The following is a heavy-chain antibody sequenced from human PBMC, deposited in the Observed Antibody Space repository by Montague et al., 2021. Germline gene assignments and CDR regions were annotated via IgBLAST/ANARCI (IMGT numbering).Heavy chain of an antibody. CDR2: IDHSGST. CDR1: GGSFSGYY. D-gene: IGHD2-21*02. Sequence: SETLSLTCTVYGGSFSGYYWSWICQPPGKGLEWIGEIDHSGSTNYNPSLKSRVTISVDTSKNQFSLKLSSVTAADTAVYYCARRGVVTGWFDPWGQGTLVTASS. CDR3: ARRGVVTGWFDP. V-gene: IGHV4-34*01. J-gene: IGHJ5*02.